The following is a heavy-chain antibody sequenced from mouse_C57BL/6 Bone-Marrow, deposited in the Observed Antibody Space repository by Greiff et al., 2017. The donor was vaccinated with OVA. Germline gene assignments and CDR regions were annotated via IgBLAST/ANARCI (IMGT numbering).Heavy chain of an antibody. CDR2: VYPYNGGT. Sequence: EVQLVESGPVLVKPGPSVKISCKASGFTFTDYYMHWVKQSHGKSLEWIGLVYPYNGGTSYNPKFKGKATLTVDTSSSTAYMELNSLTSEDSAVYYCARRPLYYEGAMDYWGQGTSVTVSS. CDR3: ARRPLYYEGAMDY. D-gene: IGHD2-4*01. V-gene: IGHV1-36*01. J-gene: IGHJ4*01. CDR1: GFTFTDYY.